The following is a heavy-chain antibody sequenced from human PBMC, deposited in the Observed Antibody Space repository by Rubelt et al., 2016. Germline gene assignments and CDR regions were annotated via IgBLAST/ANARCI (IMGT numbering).Heavy chain of an antibody. V-gene: IGHV3-30*02. D-gene: IGHD5-18*01. CDR3: AKDFPSNTASDY. Sequence: FSDYGMHWVRQAPGKGLEWVAFIRYDGTNNYYADSVKGRFTISRDNPKNTLYLQMNSLRAEDMAVYYCAKDFPSNTASDYWGQGTLVTVSS. CDR2: IRYDGTNN. J-gene: IGHJ4*02. CDR1: FSDYG.